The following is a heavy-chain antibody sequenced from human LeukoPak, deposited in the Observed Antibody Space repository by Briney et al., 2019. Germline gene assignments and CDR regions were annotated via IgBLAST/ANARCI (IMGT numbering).Heavy chain of an antibody. J-gene: IGHJ4*02. CDR2: ISGSGGST. D-gene: IGHD4-23*01. CDR1: GFTFSSYA. CDR3: AKDRKTTVVPYFDY. V-gene: IGHV3-23*01. Sequence: GGSLRLSCAASGFTFSSYAMSWVRQAPGRGLEWVSAISGSGGSTYYADSAKGRFTISRDNSKNTLYLQMNSLRAEDTAVYYCAKDRKTTVVPYFDYWGQGTLVTVSS.